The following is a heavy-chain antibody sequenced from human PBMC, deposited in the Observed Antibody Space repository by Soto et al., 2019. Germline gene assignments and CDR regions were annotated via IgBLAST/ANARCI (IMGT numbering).Heavy chain of an antibody. CDR2: IRRGGNSR. D-gene: IGHD3-10*01. CDR3: ARNPVSGYYFDL. J-gene: IGHJ4*02. Sequence: PGGSLRLSCAASGFTFSDYYMNWIRQAPGKGLEWIACIRRGGNSRYYADAVQVRGSISRDHVKNSLYIRTASLRAEDTAVYSRARNPVSGYYFDLLAQETLVTASS. V-gene: IGHV3-11*01. CDR1: GFTFSDYY.